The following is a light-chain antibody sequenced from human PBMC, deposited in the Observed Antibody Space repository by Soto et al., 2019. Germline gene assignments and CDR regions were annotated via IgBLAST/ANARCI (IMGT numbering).Light chain of an antibody. CDR3: QQYYSTPRT. Sequence: DIVMTQSPDSLAVSLGERATINCKSSQSVLYSSNNKTYLAWYQQKPGQPPKLLIYWASTRESGVPDRFSGSGSGTDFTLTISSLQAEDVAVYYCQQYYSTPRTFGGGTTMEIK. V-gene: IGKV4-1*01. J-gene: IGKJ4*01. CDR2: WAS. CDR1: QSVLYSSNNKTY.